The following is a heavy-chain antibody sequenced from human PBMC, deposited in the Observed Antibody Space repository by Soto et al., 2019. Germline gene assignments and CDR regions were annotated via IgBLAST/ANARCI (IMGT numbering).Heavy chain of an antibody. D-gene: IGHD3-3*01. CDR2: INPNSGAT. CDR3: ARGGGTILAPLP. Sequence: ASVKVFCKASGYTFTGYFMHWVRQAPGQGLEWMGWINPNSGATKYAQKFQGRVTLSRDTSIRTAYMELSGLRSDDTAVYYCARGGGTILAPLPWGQGTLVTVSS. CDR1: GYTFTGYF. J-gene: IGHJ5*02. V-gene: IGHV1-2*02.